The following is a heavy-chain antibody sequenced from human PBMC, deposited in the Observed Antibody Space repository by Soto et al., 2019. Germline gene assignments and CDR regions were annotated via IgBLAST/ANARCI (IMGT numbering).Heavy chain of an antibody. CDR1: GYTFTSYA. D-gene: IGHD3-9*01. J-gene: IGHJ4*02. Sequence: GASVKVSCKASGYTFTSYAMHWVRQAPGQRLEWMGWINAGNGNTKYSQKFQGRVTITRDTSASTAYMELSSLRSEDTAVYYCARSPVLRYFDWLLHLDYWGQGTLVTVSS. CDR3: ARSPVLRYFDWLLHLDY. V-gene: IGHV1-3*01. CDR2: INAGNGNT.